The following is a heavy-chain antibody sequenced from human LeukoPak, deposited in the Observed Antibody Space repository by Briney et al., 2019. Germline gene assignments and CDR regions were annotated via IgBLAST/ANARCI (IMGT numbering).Heavy chain of an antibody. CDR2: IKTQGTIM. Sequence: PGGSLRLSCAASGFTFSGSYIHWVRQAPGKGLVWVSHIKTQGTIMTYADSVKGRFTISRDNAKNTVSLQMNSLRAEDTAVYYCYSMIVVEIRVINDYWGQGTLVTVSS. D-gene: IGHD3-22*01. V-gene: IGHV3-74*03. J-gene: IGHJ4*02. CDR3: YSMIVVEIRVINDY. CDR1: GFTFSGSY.